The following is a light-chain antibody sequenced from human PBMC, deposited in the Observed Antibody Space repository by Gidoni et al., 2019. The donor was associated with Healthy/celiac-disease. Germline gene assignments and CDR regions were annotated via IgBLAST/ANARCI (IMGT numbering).Light chain of an antibody. J-gene: IGKJ1*01. V-gene: IGKV1-5*03. Sequence: IQLTQSPSTLSASVGDRVTITCRASQSISSSLAWYQQKPGKAPKLLIYNASSLESGVPSRFSGSGSGTDFTLTISSLQPDDFATYYCKQYNSYPWTFGQGTKVEIK. CDR3: KQYNSYPWT. CDR1: QSISSS. CDR2: NAS.